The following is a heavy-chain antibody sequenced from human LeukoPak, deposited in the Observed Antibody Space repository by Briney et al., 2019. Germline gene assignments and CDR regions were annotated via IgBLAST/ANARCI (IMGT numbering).Heavy chain of an antibody. J-gene: IGHJ4*02. CDR3: ARVEGPSIFGVIDY. V-gene: IGHV1-18*01. CDR2: ISAYNGNT. CDR1: GYTFTSYG. Sequence: ASVKVSCKASGYTFTSYGISWVRQAPGQGLEWMGWISAYNGNTNYAQKFQGRVTMTTDTSTSTAYMELRSLRSDDTAVYFCARVEGPSIFGVIDYWGQGTLVTISS. D-gene: IGHD3-3*01.